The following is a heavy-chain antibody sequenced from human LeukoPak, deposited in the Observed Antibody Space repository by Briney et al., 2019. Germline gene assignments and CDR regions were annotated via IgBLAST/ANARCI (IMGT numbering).Heavy chain of an antibody. D-gene: IGHD2-2*01. Sequence: GGSLRLSCAASGFTFSSNWMHWVRKAPGKGLVWVSRINSDGSSTNYADSVKGRFTISRDNAKNTLCLQMNSLRAEDTAVYYCARGRYCSSTSCPGRWFDPWGQGTLVTVSS. CDR1: GFTFSSNW. J-gene: IGHJ5*02. CDR3: ARGRYCSSTSCPGRWFDP. CDR2: INSDGSST. V-gene: IGHV3-74*01.